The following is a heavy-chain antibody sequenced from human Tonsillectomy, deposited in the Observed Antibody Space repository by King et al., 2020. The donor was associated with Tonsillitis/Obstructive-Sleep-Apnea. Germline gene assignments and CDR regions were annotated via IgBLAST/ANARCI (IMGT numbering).Heavy chain of an antibody. CDR1: GYTFTNYG. CDR2: ISAHNGHT. Sequence: VQLVESGADVKKPGASVKVSCKASGYTFTNYGISWVRQAPGQGLEWMAWISAHNGHTNYAQKVQGRVTMTTDASTSTAYMELRSLRSDDTAVYYCARDSMSHYYDSSAYYTFNYWGQGTLVTVSS. V-gene: IGHV1-18*01. D-gene: IGHD3-22*01. J-gene: IGHJ4*02. CDR3: ARDSMSHYYDSSAYYTFNY.